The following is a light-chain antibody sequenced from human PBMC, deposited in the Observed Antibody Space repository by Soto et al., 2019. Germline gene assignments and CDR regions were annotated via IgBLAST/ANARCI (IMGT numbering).Light chain of an antibody. CDR3: SSYTNKDTLL. V-gene: IGLV2-14*03. J-gene: IGLJ3*02. CDR1: SSDVGGYDH. Sequence: QSALTQPASVSGSPGQSLTISCTGSSSDVGGYDHVSWYQQHPGKAPKLIIYDVTVRPSGISPRFSGSKSDNTASLAVSGLQPEDDADYYCSSYTNKDTLLFGGGTKLTVL. CDR2: DVT.